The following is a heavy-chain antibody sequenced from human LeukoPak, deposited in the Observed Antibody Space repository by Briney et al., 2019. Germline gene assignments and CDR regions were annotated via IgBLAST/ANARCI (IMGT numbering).Heavy chain of an antibody. D-gene: IGHD4/OR15-4a*01. Sequence: PGGSLILSCEVSGFPFSSHAMSWVRQAPGRGLEWVSGISISADMTYYADSVQGRFIISRDNSKNTLYLQMDSLRVEDTAVYYCANEEVPNDYWGQGTLVTVSS. V-gene: IGHV3-23*01. CDR1: GFPFSSHA. CDR2: ISISADMT. CDR3: ANEEVPNDY. J-gene: IGHJ4*02.